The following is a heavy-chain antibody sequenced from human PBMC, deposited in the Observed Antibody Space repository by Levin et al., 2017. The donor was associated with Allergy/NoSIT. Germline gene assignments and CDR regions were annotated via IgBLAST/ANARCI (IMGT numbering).Heavy chain of an antibody. V-gene: IGHV3-23*01. Sequence: PGGSLRLSCAASGLTFSSYAVNWVRRAPGKGLEWVSVISGSGGSTFYADSAKGRCTISRDNSKNTGFLQMHSLRVEDTAIYYCARDSLHEEVSANFWYFDLWGRGTLVTVSS. D-gene: IGHD2-15*01. CDR3: ARDSLHEEVSANFWYFDL. J-gene: IGHJ2*01. CDR2: ISGSGGST. CDR1: GLTFSSYA.